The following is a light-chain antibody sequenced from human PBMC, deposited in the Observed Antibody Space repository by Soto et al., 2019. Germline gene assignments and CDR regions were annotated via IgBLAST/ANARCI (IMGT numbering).Light chain of an antibody. Sequence: EIVLTQSPGTLSLSPAESASLSCRASQSVTSNYLVWYRQKLGQAPRLLIYAISSRAAGIPDRFTGSGSGSDFTLTITRLVPVDAAVYYCEEQSNAPWTLGQWTRVE. CDR1: QSVTSNY. J-gene: IGKJ1*01. CDR3: EEQSNAPWT. V-gene: IGKV3D-20*02. CDR2: AIS.